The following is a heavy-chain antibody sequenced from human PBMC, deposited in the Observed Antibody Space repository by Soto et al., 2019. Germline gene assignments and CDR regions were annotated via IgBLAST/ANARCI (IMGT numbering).Heavy chain of an antibody. Sequence: ASETLSLTWTVSGGSVGSGSYYRSLIRQPPGKGLECIGYIYYSGSTNYNPSLKSRVTISVDTSKNQFSLKLSSVTAADTAVYYCARVSSSWGLVNYFDYWGQGTLVTVSS. V-gene: IGHV4-61*01. D-gene: IGHD6-13*01. J-gene: IGHJ4*02. CDR2: IYYSGST. CDR3: ARVSSSWGLVNYFDY. CDR1: GGSVGSGSYY.